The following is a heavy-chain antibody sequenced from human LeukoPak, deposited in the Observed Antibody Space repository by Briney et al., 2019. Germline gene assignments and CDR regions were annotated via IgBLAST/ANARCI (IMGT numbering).Heavy chain of an antibody. D-gene: IGHD3-22*01. J-gene: IGHJ4*02. Sequence: ASVKVSCKASGYTFTGYYMHWVRQAPGQGLEWMGWINPNSGGTNYAQKFQGRVTMTRDTSISTAYMELSRLRSDDTAVYYCARSRPYYYDSSGYFDYWGQGTLVTVSS. CDR3: ARSRPYYYDSSGYFDY. V-gene: IGHV1-2*02. CDR2: INPNSGGT. CDR1: GYTFTGYY.